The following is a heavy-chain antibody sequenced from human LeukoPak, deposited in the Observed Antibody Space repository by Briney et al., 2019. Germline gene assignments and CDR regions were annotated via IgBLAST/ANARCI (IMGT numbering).Heavy chain of an antibody. CDR3: ARSYYYDYRQIDY. Sequence: SETLSLTCTVSGDSISTSSYYWGWIRQPPGKGLEWLGSIYYSGSTYYNPSLKSRVTISVDTFKNQFSLNLYSVTAADTAVFYCARSYYYDYRQIDYWGQGTLVTVSS. J-gene: IGHJ4*02. CDR1: GDSISTSSYY. V-gene: IGHV4-39*01. CDR2: IYYSGST. D-gene: IGHD3-22*01.